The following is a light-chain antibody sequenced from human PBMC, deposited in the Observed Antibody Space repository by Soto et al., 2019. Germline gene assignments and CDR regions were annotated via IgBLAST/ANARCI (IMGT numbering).Light chain of an antibody. Sequence: TRSSSSVSACIGKRVTITCRASQGIRNDLGWYQQKPGKAPKRLIYAASSFQRGVPSRYSGIGSRKEFTLTISILQPEDFATYFSLLHKSHPHAFGQGTKVDIK. J-gene: IGKJ1*01. CDR2: AAS. CDR1: QGIRND. CDR3: LLHKSHPHA. V-gene: IGKV1-17*01.